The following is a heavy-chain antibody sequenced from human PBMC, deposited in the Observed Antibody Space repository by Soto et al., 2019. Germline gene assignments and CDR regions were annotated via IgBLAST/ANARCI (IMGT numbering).Heavy chain of an antibody. D-gene: IGHD3-9*01. CDR3: ARIRRYYDILTGYYVGKLDY. J-gene: IGHJ4*02. Sequence: QVTLKESGPVLVKPTETLTLTCTVSGFSLSNARMGVTWIRQPPGKALEWLAHIFSNDEKTYSTSLRSRLTISKDTSKSQVVLTMTNMDPVDTATYYCARIRRYYDILTGYYVGKLDYWGQGTLVTVSS. CDR1: GFSLSNARMG. CDR2: IFSNDEK. V-gene: IGHV2-26*01.